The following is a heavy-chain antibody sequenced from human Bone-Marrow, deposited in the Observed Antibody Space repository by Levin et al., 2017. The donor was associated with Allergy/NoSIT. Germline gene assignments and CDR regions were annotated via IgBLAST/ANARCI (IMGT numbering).Heavy chain of an antibody. CDR3: AREGAPCSGTACYILDF. Sequence: LSLTCAASGFIFRNYAMHWVRQAPGKGPEYVAAISSNGKDTYYADSVKGRFSISRDNSKNTLFLQMASVRPDDMATYFCAREGAPCSGTACYILDFWGLGVLVTVSS. CDR1: GFIFRNYA. CDR2: ISSNGKDT. J-gene: IGHJ4*02. V-gene: IGHV3-64*02. D-gene: IGHD2-15*01.